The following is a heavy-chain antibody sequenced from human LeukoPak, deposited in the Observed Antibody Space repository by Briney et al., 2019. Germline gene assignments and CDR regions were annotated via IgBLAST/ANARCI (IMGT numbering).Heavy chain of an antibody. J-gene: IGHJ4*02. Sequence: GGSLRLSCARSGFTVSSNYMTWVRQAPGKGLEWVSVIYSDGRTYYADSVKGRFTISRDNSKNTVYLQMNSLRAEDTALYYCAVAGYRRSGLGVWGQGTLVTVS. CDR1: GFTVSSNY. D-gene: IGHD1-26*01. CDR3: AVAGYRRSGLGV. CDR2: IYSDGRT. V-gene: IGHV3-53*01.